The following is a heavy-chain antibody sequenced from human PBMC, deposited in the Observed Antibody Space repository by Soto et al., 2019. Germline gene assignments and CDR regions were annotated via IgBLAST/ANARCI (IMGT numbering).Heavy chain of an antibody. CDR3: ARESGDFWSGYYTNWFDP. D-gene: IGHD3-3*01. V-gene: IGHV4-59*01. Sequence: PSETLSLTCTVSGGSISSYYWSWIRQPPGKGLEWIGYIYYSGSTNYNPSLKSRVTISVDTSKNQFSLKLSSVTAADTAVYYCARESGDFWSGYYTNWFDPWGQGTLVTVSS. J-gene: IGHJ5*02. CDR2: IYYSGST. CDR1: GGSISSYY.